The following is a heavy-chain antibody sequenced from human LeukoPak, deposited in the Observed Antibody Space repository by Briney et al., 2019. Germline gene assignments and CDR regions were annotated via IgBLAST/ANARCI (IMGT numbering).Heavy chain of an antibody. D-gene: IGHD6-6*01. CDR2: IYYSGNT. V-gene: IGHV4-39*07. CDR3: ARVMAARREDLNWFDP. CDR1: GGSISSSGSY. J-gene: IGHJ5*02. Sequence: SKTLSLTCTVSGGSISSSGSYWGWIRQPPGKGLEWIGSIYYSGNTYNPSLKSRVTISVDTSKNQFSLNLTSVNAADTAVYYCARVMAARREDLNWFDPWGQGTLVTVSS.